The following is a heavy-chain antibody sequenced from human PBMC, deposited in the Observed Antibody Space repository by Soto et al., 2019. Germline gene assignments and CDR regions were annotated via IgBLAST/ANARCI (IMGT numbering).Heavy chain of an antibody. CDR3: ARSLRVRRVTTPPYYIYGMDV. D-gene: IGHD3-10*01. CDR1: GGSISSYY. CDR2: IYYSGST. V-gene: IGHV4-59*01. Sequence: SETLSLTCTVSGGSISSYYWSWIRQPPGKGLEWIGYIYYSGSTNYNPSLKSRVTISVDTSKNQFSLKLSSVTAADTAVYYCARSLRVRRVTTPPYYIYGMDVWGQGTTATVSS. J-gene: IGHJ6*02.